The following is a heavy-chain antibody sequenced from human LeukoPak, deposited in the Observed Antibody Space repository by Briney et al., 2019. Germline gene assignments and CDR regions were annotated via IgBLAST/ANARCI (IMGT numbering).Heavy chain of an antibody. Sequence: GRSLRLSCAASGFTFSSYSMNWVRQAPGKGLEWVSYISSGSSTIYYADSVKGRFTISRDNAKNSLYLQMNSLRDEDTAVYYCASPGYSYGYSFFDYWGQGTLVTVSS. CDR1: GFTFSSYS. V-gene: IGHV3-48*02. D-gene: IGHD5-18*01. J-gene: IGHJ4*02. CDR3: ASPGYSYGYSFFDY. CDR2: ISSGSSTI.